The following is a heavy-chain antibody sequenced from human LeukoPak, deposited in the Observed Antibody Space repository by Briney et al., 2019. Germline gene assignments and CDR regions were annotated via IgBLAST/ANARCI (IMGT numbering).Heavy chain of an antibody. CDR3: ARVVYSSSWYGGYFDY. CDR2: ISAYNGNT. J-gene: IGHJ4*02. Sequence: ASVTVSCKASGYTFTSYGISWVRQAPGQGREWMGWISAYNGNTNYAQKLQGRVTMTTDTSTSTAYMELRSLRSDDTAVYYCARVVYSSSWYGGYFDYWGQGTLVTVSS. D-gene: IGHD6-13*01. V-gene: IGHV1-18*01. CDR1: GYTFTSYG.